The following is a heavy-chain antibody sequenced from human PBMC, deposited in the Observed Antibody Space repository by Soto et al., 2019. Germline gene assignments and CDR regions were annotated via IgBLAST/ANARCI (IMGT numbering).Heavy chain of an antibody. D-gene: IGHD3-10*01. Sequence: QLQLQESGSGLVKPSQTLSLTCTVSGGSIGIVGHSWTWIRQPPSKGLAWIVYIYHRGSPYYNPSPNSRATMSVDTSQNQCSPQLSSVTAADTGAYYSARVKHYNGSGRGGYSGMDVWGQGATVTVSS. CDR2: IYHRGSP. CDR1: GGSIGIVGHS. CDR3: ARVKHYNGSGRGGYSGMDV. J-gene: IGHJ6*02. V-gene: IGHV4-30-2*01.